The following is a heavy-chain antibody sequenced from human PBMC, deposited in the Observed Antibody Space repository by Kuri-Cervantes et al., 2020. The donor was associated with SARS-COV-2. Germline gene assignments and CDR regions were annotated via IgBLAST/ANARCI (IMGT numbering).Heavy chain of an antibody. CDR3: ATLPGRGDYYTSGTVSDN. CDR2: IYHSGST. D-gene: IGHD3-10*01. Sequence: SQTLSLTCAVSGYSISSGYYWGWIRQPPGKGLEWIGSIYHSGSTYYNPSLKSRVTLSVDTSKNHFSLRLSSLTAADAAVYHCATLPGRGDYYTSGTVSDNWGQGTLVTVSS. CDR1: GYSISSGYY. V-gene: IGHV4-38-2*01. J-gene: IGHJ4*02.